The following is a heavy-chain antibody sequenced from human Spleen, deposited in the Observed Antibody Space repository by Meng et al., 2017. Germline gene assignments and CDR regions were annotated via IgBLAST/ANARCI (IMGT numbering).Heavy chain of an antibody. CDR1: GFTFSTYA. CDR2: ISFDGSVK. V-gene: IGHV3-30*04. J-gene: IGHJ5*02. CDR3: ARGFSAGGEHPRILLAVA. D-gene: IGHD3-9*01. Sequence: SCAASGFTFSTYAIHWVRQAPGKGLEWVTVISFDGSVKYYADSVKGRFTISRDDSKNALYLQMNSLRAEDTAVYYCARGFSAGGEHPRILLAVAWGQGTLVTVSS.